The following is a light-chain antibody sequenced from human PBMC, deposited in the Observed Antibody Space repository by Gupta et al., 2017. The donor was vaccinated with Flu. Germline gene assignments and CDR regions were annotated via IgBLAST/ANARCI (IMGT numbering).Light chain of an antibody. Sequence: GTLSVSPGGSVTLSCRAGESVGRNFLVWYQQKPGQAPRVLIYGTSNRATGIPDRFSGGGSGTEFTLTINRLEPEDCALYYCHQDKTSPYTFGQGTKVEIK. J-gene: IGKJ2*01. CDR2: GTS. CDR1: ESVGRNF. V-gene: IGKV3-20*01. CDR3: HQDKTSPYT.